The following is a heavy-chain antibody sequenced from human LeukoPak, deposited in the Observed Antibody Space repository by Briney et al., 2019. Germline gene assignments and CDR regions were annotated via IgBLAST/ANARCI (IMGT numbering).Heavy chain of an antibody. V-gene: IGHV3-11*01. Sequence: GGSLRLSCAASGFRFSDCYMNWIRQAPGKGLEWVSYIRSAGTSIYYADSVKGRFTISRDNANNLVFLQMDSLRADDTAVYYWAGGLVGGSFDFWGQGNLVTVPS. J-gene: IGHJ4*02. CDR2: IRSAGTSI. CDR1: GFRFSDCY. CDR3: AGGLVGGSFDF. D-gene: IGHD1-26*01.